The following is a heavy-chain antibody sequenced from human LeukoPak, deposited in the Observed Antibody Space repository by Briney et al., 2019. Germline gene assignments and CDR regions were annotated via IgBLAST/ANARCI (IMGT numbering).Heavy chain of an antibody. CDR3: GMMCLYFHDPNHAFYM. Sequence: SETLSLTCSLWVRSIKTYHWRWLRQPAGKGLEWIGRIHTSGSTNYNPSLKSRVTMSVDTSKNQFSLKLSSVTAADTAVYYCGMMCLYFHDPNHAFYMWGQGTMVTVSS. CDR2: IHTSGST. CDR1: VRSIKTYH. D-gene: IGHD3-22*01. J-gene: IGHJ3*02. V-gene: IGHV4-4*07.